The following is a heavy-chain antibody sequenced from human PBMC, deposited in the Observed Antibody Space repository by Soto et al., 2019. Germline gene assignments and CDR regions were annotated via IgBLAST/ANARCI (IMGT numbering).Heavy chain of an antibody. CDR3: ASSPSSLDTFDY. CDR2: INPNSGGT. Sequence: GASVKVSCKASGYTFTGYYMHWVRQAPGQGLEWMGWINPNSGGTNYAQKFQGWVTMTRDTSISTAYMELSRLRSDDTAVYYGASSPSSLDTFDYWGQGTLVTVSS. D-gene: IGHD6-13*01. V-gene: IGHV1-2*04. J-gene: IGHJ4*02. CDR1: GYTFTGYY.